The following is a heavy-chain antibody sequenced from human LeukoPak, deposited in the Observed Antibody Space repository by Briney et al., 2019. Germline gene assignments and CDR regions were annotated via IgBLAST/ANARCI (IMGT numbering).Heavy chain of an antibody. CDR3: ATPGPYCSSTGCSYWYFDL. CDR2: IIPIFGTA. V-gene: IGHV1-69*05. Sequence: ASVKVSCKASGGTFSSYAISWVRQAPGQGLEWMGGIIPIFGTANYAQKFQGRVTITTDESTSTAYMELSSLRSEDTAVYYCATPGPYCSSTGCSYWYFDLWGRGTLVTVSS. CDR1: GGTFSSYA. J-gene: IGHJ2*01. D-gene: IGHD2-2*01.